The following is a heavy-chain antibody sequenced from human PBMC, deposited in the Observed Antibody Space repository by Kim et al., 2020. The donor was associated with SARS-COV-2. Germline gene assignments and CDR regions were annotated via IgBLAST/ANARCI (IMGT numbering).Heavy chain of an antibody. D-gene: IGHD2-2*01. CDR2: ISYDGSNK. CDR3: ARDLKITRYIGVGFIPDYDYYGMDV. V-gene: IGHV3-30*04. Sequence: GGSLRLSCAASGFTFSSYAMHWVRQAPGKGLEWVAVISYDGSNKYYADSVKGRFTISRDNSKNTLYLQMNSLRAEDTAVYYCARDLKITRYIGVGFIPDYDYYGMDVWGQGTTVTVSS. CDR1: GFTFSSYA. J-gene: IGHJ6*02.